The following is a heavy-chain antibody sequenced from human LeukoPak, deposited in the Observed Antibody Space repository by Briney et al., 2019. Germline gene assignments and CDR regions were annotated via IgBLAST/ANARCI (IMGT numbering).Heavy chain of an antibody. CDR3: ARDLIGRYTFDY. Sequence: QPGGSLRLSCAASGMIVSSNYIMWVRQPPGKGLEWVSSIYTGGSTYYADAVKGRFTISRDNSKNTVDLQLNSLRAEDTAVYYCARDLIGRYTFDYCGQGTLVTVSS. CDR1: GMIVSSNY. J-gene: IGHJ4*02. V-gene: IGHV3-66*01. D-gene: IGHD3-10*01. CDR2: IYTGGST.